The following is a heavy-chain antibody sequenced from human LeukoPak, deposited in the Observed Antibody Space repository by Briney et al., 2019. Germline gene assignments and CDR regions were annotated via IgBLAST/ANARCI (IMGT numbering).Heavy chain of an antibody. D-gene: IGHD4-23*01. V-gene: IGHV4-59*08. J-gene: IGHJ2*01. CDR1: GGSISDYY. Sequence: SETLSLTCSVSGGSISDYYWSWIRQSPGKGLEWIGYIYSSGRTMYNASLKTRVTISLDTSRNQFSLRLKSVTAADTAVFYCVRHFSSVDWYFDLWGRGTLVTVSS. CDR2: IYSSGRT. CDR3: VRHFSSVDWYFDL.